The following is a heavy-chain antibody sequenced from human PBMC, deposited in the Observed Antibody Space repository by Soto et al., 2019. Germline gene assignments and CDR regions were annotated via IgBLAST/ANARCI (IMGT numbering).Heavy chain of an antibody. CDR3: ARAPSGGSWTHWFAP. Sequence: GESMKISCKGSGYSFTSYWIGWVRQMHGKGLEWMGIIYPGDSDTRYSPSFQGQVTISADKSISTAYLQWSSLKASDTAMYYCARAPSGGSWTHWFAPWGQGTLVTVSS. CDR1: GYSFTSYW. D-gene: IGHD2-15*01. CDR2: IYPGDSDT. V-gene: IGHV5-51*01. J-gene: IGHJ5*02.